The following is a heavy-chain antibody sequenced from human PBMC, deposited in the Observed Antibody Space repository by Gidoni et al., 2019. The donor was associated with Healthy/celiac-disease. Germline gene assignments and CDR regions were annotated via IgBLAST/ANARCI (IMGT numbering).Heavy chain of an antibody. Sequence: EVQLVQSGAEVKKPGESLRISCKGSGYSFTSYWISWVRQMPGKGLEWMGRIDPSDSYTNYSPSFQGHVTISADKSISTAYLQWSSLKASDTAMYYCARHQHYYDSSGAFDIWGQGTMVTVSS. D-gene: IGHD3-22*01. J-gene: IGHJ3*02. CDR1: GYSFTSYW. CDR2: IDPSDSYT. V-gene: IGHV5-10-1*01. CDR3: ARHQHYYDSSGAFDI.